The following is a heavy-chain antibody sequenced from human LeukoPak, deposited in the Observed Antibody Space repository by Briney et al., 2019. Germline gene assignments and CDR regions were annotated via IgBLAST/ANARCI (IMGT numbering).Heavy chain of an antibody. CDR3: AREVRDTYYPFDY. CDR1: GRTFSSYA. Sequence: GASVKVSCKASGRTFSSYAISWVRRAPGQGLECMGRIIPIFGTANYAQKFQGRVTITADKSTSTAYMELSSLRSEDTAVYYCAREVRDTYYPFDYWGQGTLVTVSS. J-gene: IGHJ4*02. V-gene: IGHV1-69*06. CDR2: IIPIFGTA. D-gene: IGHD2/OR15-2a*01.